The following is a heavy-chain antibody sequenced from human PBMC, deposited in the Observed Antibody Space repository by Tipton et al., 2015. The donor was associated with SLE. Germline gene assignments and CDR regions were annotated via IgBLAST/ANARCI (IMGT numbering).Heavy chain of an antibody. CDR3: ARGLDSNAFGTYV. J-gene: IGHJ6*02. Sequence: TLSLTCTVSGGSISNYYWSWFRQPPGKGLEWLGYIYYSGSTNYNPSLKGRVTISVDKSKNQFSLKLTSVTAADSDVYFCARGLDSNAFGTYVWGQGTTVT. CDR2: IYYSGST. V-gene: IGHV4-59*01. CDR1: GGSISNYY. D-gene: IGHD3-22*01.